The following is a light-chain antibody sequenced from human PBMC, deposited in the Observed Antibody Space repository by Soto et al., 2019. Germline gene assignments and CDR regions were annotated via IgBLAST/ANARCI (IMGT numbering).Light chain of an antibody. CDR1: SNDVGGYNY. J-gene: IGLJ1*01. CDR3: SSFTSSSTVYV. Sequence: QSALTQPASVSGSPGQSITISCTGTSNDVGGYNYVSWYQQHPSEAPKLVIFEVTNRPSGVSNRFSGSKSGNTASLTISGLQAEDEAEYYCSSFTSSSTVYVFGAGTKVTVL. CDR2: EVT. V-gene: IGLV2-14*01.